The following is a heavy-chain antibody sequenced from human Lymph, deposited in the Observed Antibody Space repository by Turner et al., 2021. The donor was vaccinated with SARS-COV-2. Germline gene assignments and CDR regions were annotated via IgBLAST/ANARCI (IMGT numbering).Heavy chain of an antibody. J-gene: IGHJ6*02. CDR3: AIERGSISGAVRGMDV. CDR1: GGTFSSYHA. Sequence: VQLVQSGAEVKQPGSSVKLSCTASGGTFSSYHAINWVRQAPGQGLEWRGGIIPICGIANYAQKYQGRVTITADESTNTAYMELSSLRSEDTAVYYCAIERGSISGAVRGMDVWGQGTTVTVSS. D-gene: IGHD7-27*01. CDR2: IIPICGIA. V-gene: IGHV1-69*01.